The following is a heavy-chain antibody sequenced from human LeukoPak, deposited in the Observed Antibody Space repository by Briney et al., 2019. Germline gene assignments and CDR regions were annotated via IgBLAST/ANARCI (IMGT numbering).Heavy chain of an antibody. CDR3: ARDRTVTDYFDY. J-gene: IGHJ4*02. CDR2: IWYDGSNK. D-gene: IGHD4-17*01. CDR1: GFTFGSYG. V-gene: IGHV3-33*01. Sequence: GGSLRLSCAASGFTFGSYGMHWVRQAPGKGLEWVAVIWYDGSNKYYADSVKGRFTVSRDNSKNTLYLQMNSLRAEDTAVYYCARDRTVTDYFDYWGQGTLVTVSS.